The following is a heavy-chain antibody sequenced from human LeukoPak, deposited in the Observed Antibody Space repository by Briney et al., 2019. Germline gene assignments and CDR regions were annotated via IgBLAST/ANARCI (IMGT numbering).Heavy chain of an antibody. V-gene: IGHV1-8*01. J-gene: IGHJ6*03. CDR1: GYTFTSYD. D-gene: IGHD3-3*01. Sequence: ASVKVSCKACGYTFTSYDINWVRQATGQGLEWMGWMNPNSGNTGYAQKFQGRVTMTRNTSISTAYMELSSLRSEDTAVYYCARGLFYPRFWPYYYYYYMDVWSKGTTVTVPS. CDR2: MNPNSGNT. CDR3: ARGLFYPRFWPYYYYYYMDV.